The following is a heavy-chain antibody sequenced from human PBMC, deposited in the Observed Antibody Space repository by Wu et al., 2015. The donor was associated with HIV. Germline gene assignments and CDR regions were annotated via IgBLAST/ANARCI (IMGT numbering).Heavy chain of an antibody. Sequence: ISWVRQAPGQGLEWMGGIIPIFGTANYAQKFQGRVTITADESTSTAYMELSSLRSEDTAVYYCVRDHSSRGAFDIWGQGTMVTVSS. CDR2: IIPIFGTA. V-gene: IGHV1-69*01. J-gene: IGHJ3*02. CDR3: VRDHSSRGAFDI. D-gene: IGHD6-13*01.